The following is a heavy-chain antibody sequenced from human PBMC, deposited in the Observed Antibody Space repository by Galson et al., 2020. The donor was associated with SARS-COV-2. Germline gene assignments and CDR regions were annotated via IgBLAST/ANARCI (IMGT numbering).Heavy chain of an antibody. CDR2: ISWNSGRI. CDR1: GFSFDEYG. CDR3: SKDLGWSATRPGQGDYYYYRMDV. J-gene: IGHJ6*02. Sequence: GGSLRLSCVASGFSFDEYGMHWVRQAPGKGLEWVSGISWNSGRIGYADSVKGRFTISRDNAKNSLYLQMNSLRVEDTALYYCSKDLGWSATRPGQGDYYYYRMDVWGQGTTVTVSS. V-gene: IGHV3-9*01. D-gene: IGHD3-3*01.